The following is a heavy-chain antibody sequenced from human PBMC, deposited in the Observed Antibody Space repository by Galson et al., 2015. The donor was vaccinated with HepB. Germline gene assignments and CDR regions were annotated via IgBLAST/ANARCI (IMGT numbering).Heavy chain of an antibody. Sequence: SVKVSCKASGYTFTPYDINWVRQADGQGLEWMGWMNPNSGNTGYAQKFQGRVTMTRNTSISTAYMELSSLRSEDTAIYYCARQSGAYHWFDPWGQGTLVTVSS. CDR3: ARQSGAYHWFDP. CDR1: GYTFTPYD. CDR2: MNPNSGNT. J-gene: IGHJ5*02. D-gene: IGHD2-15*01. V-gene: IGHV1-8*01.